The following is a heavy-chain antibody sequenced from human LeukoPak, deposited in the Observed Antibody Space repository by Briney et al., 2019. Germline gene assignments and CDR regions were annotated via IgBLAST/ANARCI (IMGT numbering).Heavy chain of an antibody. CDR1: GFTFSDYY. V-gene: IGHV3-11*01. CDR2: ISSSGSTI. Sequence: GGSLRLSCAASGFTFSDYYMSWIRQAPGKGLEWVPYISSSGSTIYYADSVKGRFTISRDNAKNSLYLQMNSLRAEDTAVYYCARADIVVVPAADLKYYFDYWGQGTLVTVSS. D-gene: IGHD2-2*01. J-gene: IGHJ4*02. CDR3: ARADIVVVPAADLKYYFDY.